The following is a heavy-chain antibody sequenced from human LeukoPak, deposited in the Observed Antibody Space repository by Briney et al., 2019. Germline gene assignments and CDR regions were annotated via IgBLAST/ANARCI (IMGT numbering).Heavy chain of an antibody. CDR1: GSPFRNYG. CDR3: ARAPYTTGRSFYFDS. D-gene: IGHD2-2*02. J-gene: IGHJ4*02. Sequence: GRSLRLSCAASGSPFRNYGMHWVRQAPGKGLEWVAIIWYDGSKTYYADSVKGRFTISRDNLSNTLYLQMNSLRAEDTALYFCARAPYTTGRSFYFDSWGQGTLVTVSS. V-gene: IGHV3-33*01. CDR2: IWYDGSKT.